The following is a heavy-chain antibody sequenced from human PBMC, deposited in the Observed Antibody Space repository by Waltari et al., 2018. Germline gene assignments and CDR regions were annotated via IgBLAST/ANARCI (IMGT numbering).Heavy chain of an antibody. V-gene: IGHV3-23*01. CDR3: AKDLLQSPFDS. Sequence: EVQLLESGGGLVQPGGSLRLSCAASGFTFSSYAMSWVRQAPGKGLEWVSAISGSGVSTYCADSVKGRFTSSRDNSKNTLYLQMNSLRADDTAVYYCAKDLLQSPFDSWGQGTLVTVSS. CDR2: ISGSGVST. J-gene: IGHJ4*02. D-gene: IGHD3-10*01. CDR1: GFTFSSYA.